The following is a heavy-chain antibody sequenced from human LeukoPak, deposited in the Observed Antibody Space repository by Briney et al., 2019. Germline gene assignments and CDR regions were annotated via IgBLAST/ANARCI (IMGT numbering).Heavy chain of an antibody. CDR3: ARDTALIITPGGPDY. CDR1: GYTFASYG. J-gene: IGHJ4*01. V-gene: IGHV1-18*01. Sequence: ASVKVSCKASGYTFASYGISWVRQAHGQGLEWVGWISAYNGDTRYAQHLQGRVTLTTDTSTGTAYMELRSLTSDDTALYYCARDTALIITPGGPDYWGRGTLITVSS. CDR2: ISAYNGDT. D-gene: IGHD2-8*02.